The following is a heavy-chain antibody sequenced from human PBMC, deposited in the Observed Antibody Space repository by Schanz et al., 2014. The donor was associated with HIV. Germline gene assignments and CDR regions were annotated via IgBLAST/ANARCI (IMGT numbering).Heavy chain of an antibody. D-gene: IGHD3-3*01. V-gene: IGHV3-7*01. J-gene: IGHJ4*02. CDR2: IKSDGSAQ. CDR3: AREDWSLHD. CDR1: GFTFSNYF. Sequence: EVQLVESGGDLVQSGGSLRLSCVASGFTFSNYFMTWVRQAPGKGLEWVAHIKSDGSAQDYVDSVKGRFTISRDNARNSVFLQMTSLRADDTAVYYCAREDWSLHDWGQGTLVTVSS.